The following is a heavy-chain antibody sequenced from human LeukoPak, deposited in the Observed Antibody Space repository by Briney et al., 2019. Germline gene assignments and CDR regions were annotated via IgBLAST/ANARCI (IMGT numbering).Heavy chain of an antibody. V-gene: IGHV4-59*11. CDR2: SYYSGTT. D-gene: IGHD2-15*01. Sequence: SETLSLTCTVSGGSISSHYWSWIRQSPGKGLEWIGYSYYSGTTNYNSSLRSRVTISVDTSKNQFSLKLSSVTAADTAVYYCAKARGYCSGGTCYSGFDYWGQGTLVTVSS. CDR1: GGSISSHY. CDR3: AKARGYCSGGTCYSGFDY. J-gene: IGHJ4*02.